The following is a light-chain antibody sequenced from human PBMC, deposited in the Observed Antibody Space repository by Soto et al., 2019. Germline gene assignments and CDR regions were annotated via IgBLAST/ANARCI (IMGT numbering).Light chain of an antibody. CDR2: EVS. CDR3: SSYAGSNNFGV. J-gene: IGLJ1*01. Sequence: QSVLTQPPSASGSPGQSVTLSCTGTSSDVGGYNYVSWYQQHPGKAPKLMIYEVSKRPSGVPDRFSGSKSDNTASLTVSGLQAEDEADYYCSSYAGSNNFGVFGTGTKVTVL. CDR1: SSDVGGYNY. V-gene: IGLV2-8*01.